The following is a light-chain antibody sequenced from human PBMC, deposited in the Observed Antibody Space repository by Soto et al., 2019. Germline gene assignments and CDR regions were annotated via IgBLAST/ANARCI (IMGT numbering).Light chain of an antibody. CDR3: SSYSLCTDYV. CDR1: SSDVGGYDY. Sequence: QSALTQPASVSGSPGQSITISCTGTSSDVGGYDYVSWYQIHPGKAPKLMVFEVSNRPSGVSYRFSGSKSGNTPSLTISGLQAEDEPDYFGSSYSLCTDYVFGTGTKVTVL. V-gene: IGLV2-14*01. CDR2: EVS. J-gene: IGLJ1*01.